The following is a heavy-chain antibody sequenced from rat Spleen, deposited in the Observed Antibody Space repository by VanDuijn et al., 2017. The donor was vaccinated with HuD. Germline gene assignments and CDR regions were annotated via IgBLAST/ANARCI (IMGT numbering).Heavy chain of an antibody. CDR2: LWGDGST. CDR3: ASGIHDY. CDR1: GFSLTTYN. J-gene: IGHJ2*01. D-gene: IGHD1-4*01. Sequence: QVQLKESGPGLVQPSQTLSLTCTVSGFSLTTYNVHWLRQPPGKGLEWMGGLWGDGSTDYNSPLKSRLSISRDTSKSQVFLKMNSLQTEDTAMYFCASGIHDYWGQGVMVTVSS. V-gene: IGHV2-1*01.